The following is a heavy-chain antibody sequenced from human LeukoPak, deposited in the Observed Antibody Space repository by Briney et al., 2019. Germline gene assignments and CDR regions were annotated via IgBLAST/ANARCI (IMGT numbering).Heavy chain of an antibody. J-gene: IGHJ4*02. D-gene: IGHD6-6*01. CDR1: GFTFSNYA. Sequence: PGGSLRLSCAASGFTFSNYAMSWVRQAPGKGLEWVSAISGSGDNTYYADSVKGRFTVSRDNSKNTLYVQMKSLTAEDTAVYYCARESFAARWDWGQGTLVTVSS. CDR2: ISGSGDNT. CDR3: ARESFAARWD. V-gene: IGHV3-23*01.